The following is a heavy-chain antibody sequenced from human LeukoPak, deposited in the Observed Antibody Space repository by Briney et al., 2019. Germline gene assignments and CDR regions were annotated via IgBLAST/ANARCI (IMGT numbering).Heavy chain of an antibody. D-gene: IGHD6-13*01. CDR3: AREVGSSWFGIWFDP. J-gene: IGHJ5*02. CDR2: ISGSGGST. V-gene: IGHV3-23*01. CDR1: GFTFSSYA. Sequence: PGGSLRLSCAASGFTFSSYAMSWVRQAPGKGLEWVSAISGSGGSTYYADSVKGRFTISRDNSKNTLYLQMNSLRAEDTAVYYCAREVGSSWFGIWFDPWGQGTLVTVSS.